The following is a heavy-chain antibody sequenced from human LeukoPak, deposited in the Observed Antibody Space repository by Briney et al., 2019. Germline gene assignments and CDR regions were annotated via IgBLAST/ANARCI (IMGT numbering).Heavy chain of an antibody. V-gene: IGHV1-69*13. CDR1: GGTFSSYA. J-gene: IGHJ6*03. CDR3: ARGSPHLASPYYYMDV. Sequence: GASVKVSCKASGGTFSSYAISWVRQAPGQGLEWMGGIIPIFGTANYAQKFQGRVTITADDSTSTAYMELSSLRSEDTAVYYCARGSPHLASPYYYMDVWGKGATVPVSS. CDR2: IIPIFGTA.